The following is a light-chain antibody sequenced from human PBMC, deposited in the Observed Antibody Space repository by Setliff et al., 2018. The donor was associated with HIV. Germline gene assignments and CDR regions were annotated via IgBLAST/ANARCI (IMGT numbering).Light chain of an antibody. V-gene: IGLV2-14*01. Sequence: QSVLTQPASVSGSPGQSITISCTGTSSDVGGYSYVSWYQQHPGKAPKLIIYEVRNRPSGVSNRFSGSKSGNTASLTISGLQAEDEADYYCRSYAITNTLPFGTGTKVTVL. J-gene: IGLJ1*01. CDR2: EVR. CDR1: SSDVGGYSY. CDR3: RSYAITNTLP.